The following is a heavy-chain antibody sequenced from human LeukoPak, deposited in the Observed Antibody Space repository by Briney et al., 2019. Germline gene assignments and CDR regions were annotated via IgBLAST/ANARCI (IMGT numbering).Heavy chain of an antibody. CDR2: ISGSGNST. D-gene: IGHD3-22*01. CDR1: GFTFSIYA. J-gene: IGHJ5*02. V-gene: IGHV3-23*01. CDR3: ARGYYDSSGYRRGFDP. Sequence: GGSLRLSCAASGFTFSIYALTWVRQAPGKGLEWVSTISGSGNSTYYADSVKGRFTISRDNSKNTLYLQMNSLRAEDTAVYYCARGYYDSSGYRRGFDPWGQGTLVTVSS.